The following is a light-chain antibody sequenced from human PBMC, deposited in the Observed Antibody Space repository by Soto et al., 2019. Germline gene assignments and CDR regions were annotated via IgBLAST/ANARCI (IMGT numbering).Light chain of an antibody. Sequence: QSALTQPRSVSGSPGQSVTISCTGTSSDVGGYNYVSWYQQHPGKAPKLMIYDVSKRPSGVPDRFSGSKSGNTASLTISGLQAEDEADYYCAAWDDNLNAYVFGSGTKVTVL. CDR1: SSDVGGYNY. V-gene: IGLV2-11*01. CDR3: AAWDDNLNAYV. CDR2: DVS. J-gene: IGLJ1*01.